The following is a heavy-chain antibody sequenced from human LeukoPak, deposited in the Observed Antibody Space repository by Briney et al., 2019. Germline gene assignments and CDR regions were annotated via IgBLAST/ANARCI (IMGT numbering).Heavy chain of an antibody. V-gene: IGHV1-18*01. J-gene: IGHJ4*02. CDR1: GYTFTIYG. Sequence: ASVKVSCKASGYTFTIYGINWVRQAPGQGLEWMGWISPYNGNTNYAQKFQGRVTTTTDTSTSTAYMELRSLRSDDTALYYCARTSTVTIPNFDLWGQGTLVIVSS. D-gene: IGHD4-17*01. CDR3: ARTSTVTIPNFDL. CDR2: ISPYNGNT.